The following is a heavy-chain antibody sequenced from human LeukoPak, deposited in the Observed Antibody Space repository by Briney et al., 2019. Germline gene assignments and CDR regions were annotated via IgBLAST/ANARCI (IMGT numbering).Heavy chain of an antibody. J-gene: IGHJ6*02. V-gene: IGHV1-69*04. Sequence: ASVKFSCKASGGTFSSYTISWVRQATGQGLEWMGRIIPILGIANYAQKFQGRVTITADKSTSTAYMELSSLRSEDTAVYYCARDPTIAVADYYYGMDVWGQGTTVTVSS. D-gene: IGHD6-19*01. CDR3: ARDPTIAVADYYYGMDV. CDR1: GGTFSSYT. CDR2: IIPILGIA.